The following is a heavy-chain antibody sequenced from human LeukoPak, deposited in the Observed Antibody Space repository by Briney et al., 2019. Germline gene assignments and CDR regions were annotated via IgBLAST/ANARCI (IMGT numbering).Heavy chain of an antibody. Sequence: SETLSLTCAVSGYSISSGYYWGWMRRPPGKGLEWIGSIYHSGSTYYNPALKSRVTISVDTSKNQFSLKVRSVTAADTAVYYCASAARVATIQQPYYLYMDVCGKGTTVTVSS. D-gene: IGHD5-12*01. J-gene: IGHJ6*03. V-gene: IGHV4-38-2*01. CDR2: IYHSGST. CDR3: ASAARVATIQQPYYLYMDV. CDR1: GYSISSGYY.